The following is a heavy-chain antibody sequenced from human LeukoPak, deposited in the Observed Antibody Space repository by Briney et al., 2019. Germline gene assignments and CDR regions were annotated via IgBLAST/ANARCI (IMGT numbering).Heavy chain of an antibody. CDR2: IEQDGSQK. CDR1: GFTFKKSW. CDR3: ALNSCSNPLDY. V-gene: IGHV3-7*01. Sequence: GGSLRLSCAASGFTFKKSWLSWVRQAPGKGLEWVASIEQDGSQKYYVDSVRGRFTISRDNAKNSVYLQTNSLRVEDTAVYYCALNSCSNPLDYWGQGTLVTVSS. J-gene: IGHJ4*02. D-gene: IGHD2/OR15-2a*01.